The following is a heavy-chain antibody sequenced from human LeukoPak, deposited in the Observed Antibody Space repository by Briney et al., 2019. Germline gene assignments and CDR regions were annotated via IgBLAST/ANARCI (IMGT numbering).Heavy chain of an antibody. Sequence: PSETLSLTCTVSGGSISSYYWSWIRQPPGKGLEWIGYIYYSGSTNYNPSLKSRVTISVDTSKNQFSLKLSSVTAADTAVYCCARDREYYGSGNTAKYYYYGMDVWGQGTTVTVSS. J-gene: IGHJ6*02. CDR2: IYYSGST. D-gene: IGHD3-10*01. V-gene: IGHV4-59*01. CDR1: GGSISSYY. CDR3: ARDREYYGSGNTAKYYYYGMDV.